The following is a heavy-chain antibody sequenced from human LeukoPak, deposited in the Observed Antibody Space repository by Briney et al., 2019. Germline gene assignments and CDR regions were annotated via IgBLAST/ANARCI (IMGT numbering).Heavy chain of an antibody. V-gene: IGHV4-34*01. D-gene: IGHD3-22*01. CDR1: GGSFSGYY. CDR3: ARSYDSSGYNY. CDR2: INHSGST. Sequence: PETLSLTCAVYGGSFSGYYWSWIRQPPGKGLEWIGEINHSGSTNYNPSLKSRVTISVDTSKNQFSLKLSSVTAADTAVYYCARSYDSSGYNYWGQGTRVTVSS. J-gene: IGHJ4*02.